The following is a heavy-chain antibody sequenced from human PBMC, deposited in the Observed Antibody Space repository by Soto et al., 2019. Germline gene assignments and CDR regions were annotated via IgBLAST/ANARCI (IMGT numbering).Heavy chain of an antibody. CDR1: GGSISSRRSY. J-gene: IGHJ5*02. Sequence: LQLQASGPGLVKASETLSLTCNVSGGSISSRRSYWAWNRQPPGKGLEWIANIFYRGGTYYNPSLTSRVSVAGYTSKTPLALLVRSVTSAATAVYFFARQPTTADIDLLFRPCGEGTQVTVSS. CDR3: ARQPTTADIDLLFRP. D-gene: IGHD2-2*01. CDR2: IFYRGGT. V-gene: IGHV4-39*01.